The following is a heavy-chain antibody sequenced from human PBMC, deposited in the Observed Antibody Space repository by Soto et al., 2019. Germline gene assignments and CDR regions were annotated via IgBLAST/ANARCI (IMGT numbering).Heavy chain of an antibody. Sequence: TSVKVSCKASGYTFTSYGISWVRQAPGQGLEWMGWISAYNGNTNYAQKLQGRVTMTTDTSTSTAYMELRSLRSDDTAVYCCATYDVIAVAGTEYFQHWGQGTLVTVSS. CDR3: ATYDVIAVAGTEYFQH. V-gene: IGHV1-18*01. J-gene: IGHJ1*01. D-gene: IGHD6-19*01. CDR1: GYTFTSYG. CDR2: ISAYNGNT.